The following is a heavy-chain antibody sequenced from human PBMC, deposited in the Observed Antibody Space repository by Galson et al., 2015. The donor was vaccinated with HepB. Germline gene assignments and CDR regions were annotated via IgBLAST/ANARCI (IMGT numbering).Heavy chain of an antibody. V-gene: IGHV3-23*01. CDR2: ISESGGSR. CDR3: ARAGRYCSDVRCTHPSPRFMDV. CDR1: GFTFSSYA. J-gene: IGHJ6*03. Sequence: SLRLSCAASGFTFSSYAMNWVRQAPGKGPEWVTAISESGGSRFYADSVKGRFTISRDNSKNTLYLQVSSLRVEDTALYYCARAGRYCSDVRCTHPSPRFMDVWGKGTTVTVSS. D-gene: IGHD2-15*01.